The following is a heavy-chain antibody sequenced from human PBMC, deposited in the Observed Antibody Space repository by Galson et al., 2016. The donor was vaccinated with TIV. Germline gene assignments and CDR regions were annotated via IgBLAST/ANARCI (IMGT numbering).Heavy chain of an antibody. CDR1: GFTFGSYD. V-gene: IGHV3-30*13. Sequence: SLRLSCAASGFTFGSYDMHWVRQAPGKGLEWVAFIAYDGSSRNYAASVKGRFTISRDNSKNRLNLHMNSLRPEDTAVYYCARTFNSYYIDYWGQGTLVPVSS. D-gene: IGHD5-24*01. CDR2: IAYDGSSR. J-gene: IGHJ4*02. CDR3: ARTFNSYYIDY.